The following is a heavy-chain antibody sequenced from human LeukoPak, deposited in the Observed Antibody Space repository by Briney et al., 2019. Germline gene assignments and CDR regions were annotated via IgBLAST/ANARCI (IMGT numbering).Heavy chain of an antibody. D-gene: IGHD4-17*01. Sequence: GGSLRLSCAASGFTFSSYGMHWVRQAPGKGLEWVAVISYDGSNKYYADSVKGRFTISRDNSKNTLYLQMNSLRAEDTAVYYCAKGGYGDYLFVFDIWGQGTMVTVSS. CDR3: AKGGYGDYLFVFDI. CDR1: GFTFSSYG. V-gene: IGHV3-30*18. CDR2: ISYDGSNK. J-gene: IGHJ3*02.